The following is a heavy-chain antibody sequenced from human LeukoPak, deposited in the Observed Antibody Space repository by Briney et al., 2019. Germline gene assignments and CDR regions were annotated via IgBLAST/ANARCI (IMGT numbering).Heavy chain of an antibody. CDR3: AKDMVRNSRTNYGMDV. CDR1: GFTFEDYA. V-gene: IGHV3-9*01. CDR2: IGWNSGSI. J-gene: IGHJ6*02. Sequence: GGSLRLSCAASGFTFEDYAMHWVRQAPGKGLEWVSGIGWNSGSIGYADAVKGRFTISRDNAKTSLYLQMNSLRAEDTALYYCAKDMVRNSRTNYGMDVWGQGTTVTVSS. D-gene: IGHD2-2*01.